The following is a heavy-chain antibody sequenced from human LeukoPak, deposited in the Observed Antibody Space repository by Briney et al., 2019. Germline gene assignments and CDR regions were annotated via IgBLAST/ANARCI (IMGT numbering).Heavy chain of an antibody. J-gene: IGHJ4*02. CDR3: ARDIYYYDSSAYYYFDY. CDR2: ISAYNGNT. D-gene: IGHD3-22*01. Sequence: GASVKVSCEASGYTFSSFGISWVRQAPGQGLEWMGWISAYNGNTKYAQKLQGRVTMTTDTSTSTAYMELRSLRSDDTAIYYCARDIYYYDSSAYYYFDYWGQGTLVTVSS. CDR1: GYTFSSFG. V-gene: IGHV1-18*01.